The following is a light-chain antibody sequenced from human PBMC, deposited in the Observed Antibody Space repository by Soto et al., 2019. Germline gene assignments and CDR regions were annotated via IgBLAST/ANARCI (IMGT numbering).Light chain of an antibody. J-gene: IGLJ3*02. CDR3: CSYAGIPWV. CDR2: EVR. V-gene: IGLV2-23*02. Sequence: QSALTQPASVSGSAGQSITISCSGTMRDVGAYNLVSWYQQHPGTAPKLIIYEVRNRPSGISSRFSGSKSGNTASLTISGLQAEDEADYYCCSYAGIPWVFGGGTKVTVL. CDR1: MRDVGAYNL.